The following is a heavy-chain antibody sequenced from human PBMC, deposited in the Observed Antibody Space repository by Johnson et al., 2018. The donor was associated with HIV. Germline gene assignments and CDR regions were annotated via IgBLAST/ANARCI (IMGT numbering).Heavy chain of an antibody. J-gene: IGHJ3*02. V-gene: IGHV3-9*01. Sequence: LVESGGGLVQPGRSLRLSCAASGFTFDDYAMHWVRQAPGKGLEWVSGISGSGGTTYYADSVKGRFTISRDNAKNSLYLQMNSLRAEDTAVYYCARGDLAAAGNGAFDIWGQGTMVTVSS. D-gene: IGHD6-13*01. CDR2: ISGSGGTT. CDR3: ARGDLAAAGNGAFDI. CDR1: GFTFDDYA.